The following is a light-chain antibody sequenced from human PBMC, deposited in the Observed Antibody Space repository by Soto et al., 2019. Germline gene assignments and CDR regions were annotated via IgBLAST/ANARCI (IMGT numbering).Light chain of an antibody. CDR1: QSVSSNF. J-gene: IGKJ1*01. V-gene: IGKV3-20*01. Sequence: EIVLTQSPGTLSLSPGERATLSCRASQSVSSNFLAWYQQKPGQAPRLLIYGAFSRATGIPDRFCGSGSGTDFTLTISRLEPEDFAVYYCQQYGSLPRTFGQGTKVEIK. CDR3: QQYGSLPRT. CDR2: GAF.